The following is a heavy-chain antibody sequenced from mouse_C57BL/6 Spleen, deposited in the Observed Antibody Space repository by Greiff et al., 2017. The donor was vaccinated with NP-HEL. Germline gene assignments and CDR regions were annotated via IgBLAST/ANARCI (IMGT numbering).Heavy chain of an antibody. V-gene: IGHV1-69*01. CDR3: ARSDDYYYFDY. D-gene: IGHD2-3*01. CDR2: IDPSDSYT. CDR1: GYTFTSYW. J-gene: IGHJ2*01. Sequence: QVQLKQPGAELVMPGASVKLSCKASGYTFTSYWMHWVKQRPGQGLEWIGEIDPSDSYTNYNQKFKGKSTLTVDKSSSTAYMQLSSLTSEDSAVYYCARSDDYYYFDYWGQGTTLTVSS.